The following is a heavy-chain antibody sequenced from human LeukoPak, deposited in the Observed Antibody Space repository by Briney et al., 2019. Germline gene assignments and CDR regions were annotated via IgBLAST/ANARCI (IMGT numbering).Heavy chain of an antibody. V-gene: IGHV5-51*01. CDR3: ARHPPYYYDSSGYFDY. Sequence: GESLKISCKGSGYSFTRYWIGWVRQMPGKGLEWMGMIYPGDSNIRYSPSFQGQVTISADKSISTAYLQWSSLKASDTAMYYCARHPPYYYDSSGYFDYWGQGTVVTASS. CDR2: IYPGDSNI. J-gene: IGHJ4*02. D-gene: IGHD3-22*01. CDR1: GYSFTRYW.